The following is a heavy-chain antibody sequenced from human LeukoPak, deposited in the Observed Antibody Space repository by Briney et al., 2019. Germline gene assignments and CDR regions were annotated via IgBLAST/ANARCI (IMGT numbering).Heavy chain of an antibody. CDR1: GFPFSSND. CDR2: IYAGGSAST. V-gene: IGHV3-53*04. CDR3: PPPGVGWPPR. Sequence: GSLLLSCAASGFPFSSNDMSWVRQAPGKGLEWVSLIYAGGSASTYYADSVKGRFTGSRHDSKNTLDLQMNSLKPEDTAVYYCPPPGVGWPPRWGQGTLVTVSS. D-gene: IGHD2-15*01. J-gene: IGHJ4*02.